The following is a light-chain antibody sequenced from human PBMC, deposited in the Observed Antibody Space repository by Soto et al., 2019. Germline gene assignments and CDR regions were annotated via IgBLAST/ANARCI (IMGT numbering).Light chain of an antibody. V-gene: IGKV3-15*01. CDR3: QQYDKWPWT. CDR2: GAS. CDR1: QSVTSN. J-gene: IGKJ1*01. Sequence: EIVLTQSPGTLSLSPLERATLSCMASQSVTSNYLAWYQQRPGQAPRLLIYGASTRATGLPARFSGSGSGTEFTLTISSLQSEGFAVYYCQQYDKWPWTFGQGTKVDIK.